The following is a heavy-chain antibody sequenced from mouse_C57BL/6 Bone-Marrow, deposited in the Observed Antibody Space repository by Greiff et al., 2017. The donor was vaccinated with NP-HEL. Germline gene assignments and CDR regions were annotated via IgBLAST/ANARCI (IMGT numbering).Heavy chain of an antibody. Sequence: FPGNKLEYIGYTFYSGITYYNPSLESRTYITRDTSKNQFSLKLSSVTTEDTATYYCARAGYDYYAMDYWGQGTSVTVSS. J-gene: IGHJ4*01. D-gene: IGHD2-2*01. V-gene: IGHV3-3*01. CDR2: TFYSGIT. CDR3: ARAGYDYYAMDY.